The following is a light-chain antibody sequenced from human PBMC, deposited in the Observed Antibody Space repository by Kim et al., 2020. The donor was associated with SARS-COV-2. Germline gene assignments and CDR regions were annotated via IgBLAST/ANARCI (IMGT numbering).Light chain of an antibody. Sequence: SPGETATLSCGASHSFSTTYLAWYQQKPGQAPRLLIYGASNRAAGIPDRFSGSGSGTDFTLTISGLEPEDFAVYYCQQYFTSPLTFGGGTKVDIK. V-gene: IGKV3-20*01. J-gene: IGKJ4*01. CDR1: HSFSTTY. CDR3: QQYFTSPLT. CDR2: GAS.